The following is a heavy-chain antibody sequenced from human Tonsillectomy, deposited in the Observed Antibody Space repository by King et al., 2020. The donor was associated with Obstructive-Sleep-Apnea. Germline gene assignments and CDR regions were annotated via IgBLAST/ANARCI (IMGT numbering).Heavy chain of an antibody. CDR1: GFTFSSYG. J-gene: IGHJ4*02. CDR3: ARHERLFDY. CDR2: IWYDGSNK. V-gene: IGHV3-33*01. D-gene: IGHD4-11*01. Sequence: HVQLVESGGGVVQPGRSLRLSCAASGFTFSSYGMHWVRQAPGKGLEGVAVIWYDGSNKYYADSVKGRFTISRDNSKNTLYLQMNSLRAEDTAVYYCARHERLFDYWGQGTLVTVSS.